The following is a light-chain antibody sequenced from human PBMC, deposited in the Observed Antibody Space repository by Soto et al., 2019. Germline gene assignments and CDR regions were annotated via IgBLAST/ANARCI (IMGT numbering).Light chain of an antibody. V-gene: IGKV3-15*01. J-gene: IGKJ1*01. CDR2: GAS. CDR3: QQYNNLPPWT. Sequence: EIVMTQSPATLSVSPGERATLSCRASQSVSSNLAWYQQKPGQAPRLLIYGASTRATGIPARFSGSGSGTEVTLTISSLQSADFSVYYCQQYNNLPPWTFGGGTKVEIK. CDR1: QSVSSN.